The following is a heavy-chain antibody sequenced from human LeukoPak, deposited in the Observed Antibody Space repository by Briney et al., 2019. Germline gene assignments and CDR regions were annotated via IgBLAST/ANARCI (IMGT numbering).Heavy chain of an antibody. CDR3: AKDLRLELRTPFDY. J-gene: IGHJ4*02. Sequence: GGSLRLSCVASGFTFNSYAMSWVRQAPGTGLEWVSAISGIGGSTYYADSAKGRFTISRDNSKNTLYLQMNSLRAEDTAVYYCAKDLRLELRTPFDYWGQGTLVTVSS. D-gene: IGHD1-7*01. CDR2: ISGIGGST. CDR1: GFTFNSYA. V-gene: IGHV3-23*01.